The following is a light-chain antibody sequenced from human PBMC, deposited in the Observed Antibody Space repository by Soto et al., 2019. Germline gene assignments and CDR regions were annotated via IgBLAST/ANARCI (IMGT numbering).Light chain of an antibody. CDR2: EVS. J-gene: IGLJ2*01. Sequence: QSALTQPPSASGSPGQSVTISCTGTSSDVGGYNYVSWYQHHPGKAPKLMIYEVSKQPSGVPDRFSGSKSGNTASLTVSGLQAEDEADYYCNSYAGSNNVVFGGGTKRTVL. CDR3: NSYAGSNNVV. CDR1: SSDVGGYNY. V-gene: IGLV2-8*01.